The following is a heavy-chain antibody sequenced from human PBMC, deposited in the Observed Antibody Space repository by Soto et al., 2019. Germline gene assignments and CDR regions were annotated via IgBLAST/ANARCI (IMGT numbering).Heavy chain of an antibody. CDR3: ARERGSGSYYTPWFDP. CDR2: MNPNSGNT. J-gene: IGHJ5*02. D-gene: IGHD3-10*01. CDR1: GYTFTSYD. Sequence: QVQLVQSGAEVKKPGASVKVSCKASGYTFTSYDINWVRQATGQGLEWMGWMNPNSGNTGYAQKFQGRVTMTRNTSISTAYMELSSLRSENTAVYYCARERGSGSYYTPWFDPWGQGTLVTVSS. V-gene: IGHV1-8*01.